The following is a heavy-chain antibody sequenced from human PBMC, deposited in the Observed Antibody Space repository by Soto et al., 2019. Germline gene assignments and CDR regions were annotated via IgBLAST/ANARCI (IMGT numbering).Heavy chain of an antibody. CDR3: AGRTKSSWYYMDV. CDR2: ISYSGGT. V-gene: IGHV4-59*08. J-gene: IGHJ6*03. D-gene: IGHD2-15*01. Sequence: SETLSLTCTFSGGSISSYYWSWIRQPPGKGLEWIGYISYSGGTNYNPSLKSRVTLSVDTSKNQFSLKVNSVIDADTAVYYCAGRTKSSWYYMDVWGKGTTVTVSS. CDR1: GGSISSYY.